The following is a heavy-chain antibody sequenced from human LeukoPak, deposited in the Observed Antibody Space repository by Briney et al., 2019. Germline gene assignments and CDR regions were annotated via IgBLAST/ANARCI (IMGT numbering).Heavy chain of an antibody. J-gene: IGHJ4*02. V-gene: IGHV1-69*05. Sequence: ASVKVSXKASGGTFSSYAISWVRQAPGQGLEWMGGIIPIFGTANYAQKFQGRVTITTDESTSTAYMELSSLRSEDTAVYYCARGYYHILTGYYRSDFDYWGQGTLVTVSS. D-gene: IGHD3-9*01. CDR2: IIPIFGTA. CDR1: GGTFSSYA. CDR3: ARGYYHILTGYYRSDFDY.